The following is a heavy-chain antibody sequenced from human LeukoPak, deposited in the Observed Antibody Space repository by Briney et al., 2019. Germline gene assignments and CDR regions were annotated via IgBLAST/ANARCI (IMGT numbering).Heavy chain of an antibody. CDR2: IKQDGSEK. J-gene: IGHJ6*03. CDR1: GIILSSYW. V-gene: IGHV3-7*01. D-gene: IGHD6-19*01. CDR3: ARDRPQQWLVRGQRGYYYYMDV. Sequence: GGSLTLSCAAPGIILSSYWMSWVRQAPGKGLEWVANIKQDGSEKWYVDSVKGRFTISRDNAKNSLYLQMNSLRAEDTAVYYCARDRPQQWLVRGQRGYYYYMDVWGKGTTVTISS.